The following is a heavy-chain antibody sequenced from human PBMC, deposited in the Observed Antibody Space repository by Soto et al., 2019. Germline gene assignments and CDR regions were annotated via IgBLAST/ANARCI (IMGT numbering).Heavy chain of an antibody. J-gene: IGHJ6*02. CDR2: IVVGSGNT. Sequence: SVKVSCKASGFTFTSSAVQWVRQARGQRLEWIGWIVVGSGNTNYAQKFQERVTITRDMSTSTAYMELSSLRSEDTAVYYCAADQQAAINYYGMDVWGQGTTVTVSS. D-gene: IGHD2-2*02. V-gene: IGHV1-58*01. CDR3: AADQQAAINYYGMDV. CDR1: GFTFTSSA.